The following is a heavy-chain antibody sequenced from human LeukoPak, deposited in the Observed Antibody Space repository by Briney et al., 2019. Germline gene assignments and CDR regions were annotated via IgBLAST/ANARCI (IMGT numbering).Heavy chain of an antibody. CDR2: ISWNSGSI. V-gene: IGHV3-9*01. CDR3: AKATPYYFDY. Sequence: GGSLSLSCAASGFTFDDYAMHWVRQAPGKGLEWVSGISWNSGSIGYADSVKGRFTISRDNAKNSLYLQMNSLRAEDTALYYCAKATPYYFDYWVQETLVTVSS. J-gene: IGHJ4*02. CDR1: GFTFDDYA.